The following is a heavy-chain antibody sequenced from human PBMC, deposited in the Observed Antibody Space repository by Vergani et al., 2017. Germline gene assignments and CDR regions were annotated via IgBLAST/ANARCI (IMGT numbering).Heavy chain of an antibody. CDR2: IDHTGQP. V-gene: IGHV4-34*01. D-gene: IGHD4-11*01. CDR1: GRSFTSYH. J-gene: IGHJ6*03. CDR3: ARVNTETNGHLYYYYYMDV. Sequence: QVQLQQWGGGLLKPSETLSLTCVVNGRSFTSYHWTWIRQSPGEGLEWVGDIDHTGQPDYNPSLKSRLTMSVDKSRNQFSLTLNSVTATDTAIYFCARVNTETNGHLYYYYYMDVWGQGTAVTVS.